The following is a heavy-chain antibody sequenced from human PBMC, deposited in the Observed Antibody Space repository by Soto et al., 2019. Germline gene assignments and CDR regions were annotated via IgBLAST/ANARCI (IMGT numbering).Heavy chain of an antibody. J-gene: IGHJ6*03. CDR3: ARDYYYYLDV. V-gene: IGHV4-59*01. Sequence: QVQLQESGPGLVRPSETLSLTCTVSGGPISSYYWHWIRQPPGKGLEWIANIYYSGSTKYNPSLRSRVSISVDTAKNQPSLKLSSVTAADTAGYYCARDYYYYLDVLGTGTTVTVSS. CDR2: IYYSGST. CDR1: GGPISSYY.